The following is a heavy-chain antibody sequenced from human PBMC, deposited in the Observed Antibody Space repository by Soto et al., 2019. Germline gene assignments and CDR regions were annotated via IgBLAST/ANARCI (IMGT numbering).Heavy chain of an antibody. CDR1: GVTFSSYA. J-gene: IGHJ1*01. CDR3: GRISRGATGGTF. V-gene: IGHV3-7*03. Sequence: GGSMRLSCAASGVTFSSYAMSWVRQVPGKGLEWLAKINQDGSVQSYLDSVGGRFTISRDNAKNSVYLEMGSLRPEDTAVYFCGRISRGATGGTFWGQGTRVTV. D-gene: IGHD6-13*01. CDR2: INQDGSVQ.